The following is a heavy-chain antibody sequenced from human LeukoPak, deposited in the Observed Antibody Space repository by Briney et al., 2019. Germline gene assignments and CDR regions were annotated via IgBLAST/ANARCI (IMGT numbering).Heavy chain of an antibody. CDR3: ARDFGVVVVAATGAFDI. CDR2: INPSGGST. J-gene: IGHJ3*02. CDR1: GYTFTSYY. V-gene: IGHV1-46*01. D-gene: IGHD2-15*01. Sequence: ASVKVSCKASGYTFTSYYMHWVRQAPGQGLEWMGIINPSGGSTSYAQKFQGRVTMTRDTSTSTVYMELSSLRSEDTAVYYCARDFGVVVVAATGAFDIWGQGTMVTVSS.